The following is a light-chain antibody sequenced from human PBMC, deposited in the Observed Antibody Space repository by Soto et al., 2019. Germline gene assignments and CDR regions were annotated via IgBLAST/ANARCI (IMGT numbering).Light chain of an antibody. V-gene: IGKV1-33*01. J-gene: IGKJ4*01. Sequence: DIQMTQSPSSLSASVGDRVTITCQASQDISNYLNWYQQKPGKAPKLLIYDASNLETGVPSRFSGSGSGTDFTFTISSLQPEDIGTYYCQTYGNPPPPTFGGGTKVEIQ. CDR2: DAS. CDR1: QDISNY. CDR3: QTYGNPPPPT.